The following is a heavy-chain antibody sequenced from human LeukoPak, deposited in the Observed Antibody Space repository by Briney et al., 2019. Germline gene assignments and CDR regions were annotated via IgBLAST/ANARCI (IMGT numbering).Heavy chain of an antibody. D-gene: IGHD3-22*01. CDR3: ARNTYYYDSSAGTFDF. J-gene: IGHJ4*02. V-gene: IGHV1-2*02. Sequence: ASVKVSCKASGYTFTTYNINWVRQAPGQGLEWMGWINPNSGGTNYAQKFQGRVTMTRDTSISTAYMELSRLGSDDTAVFYCARNTYYYDSSAGTFDFWGQGTLVTVSS. CDR2: INPNSGGT. CDR1: GYTFTTYN.